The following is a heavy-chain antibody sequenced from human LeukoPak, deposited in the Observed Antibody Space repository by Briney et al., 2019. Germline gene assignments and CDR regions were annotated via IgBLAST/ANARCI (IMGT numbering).Heavy chain of an antibody. CDR2: INTNTGNP. Sequence: ASVKVSCKASGYTFTGYYMHWVRQAPGQGLEWMGWINTNTGNPTYAQGFTGRFVFSLDTSVSTAYLQISSLKAEDTAVYYCARVYYYYYMDVWGKGTTVTVSS. V-gene: IGHV7-4-1*02. CDR1: GYTFTGYY. J-gene: IGHJ6*03. CDR3: ARVYYYYYMDV.